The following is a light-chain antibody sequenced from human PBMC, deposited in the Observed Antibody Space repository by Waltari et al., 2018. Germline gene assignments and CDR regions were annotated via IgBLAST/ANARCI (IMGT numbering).Light chain of an antibody. CDR1: ALPRKY. Sequence: SYELTQPPSVSVSPGQTARITCSGDALPRKYAYWYQQKSGQAPVLVMYEDSKRPPGIPEGVPGSGSGTMATLTISGAQAEDEADYYCYSTDGSGNERVFGGGTKLTV. CDR2: EDS. CDR3: YSTDGSGNERV. V-gene: IGLV3-10*01. J-gene: IGLJ2*01.